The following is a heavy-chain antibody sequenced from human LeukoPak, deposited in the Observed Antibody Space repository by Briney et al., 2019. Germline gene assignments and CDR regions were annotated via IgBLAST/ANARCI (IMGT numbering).Heavy chain of an antibody. Sequence: SETLSLTCTVSGGSISNGDYYWNWIRQHPGKGLEYIGYIFYGGSTYYNPSLKSRVTISVDTSKNQFSLKLSSVTAADTAVYYCARTSLSDYDILTGESNFDYWGQGTLVTVSS. CDR3: ARTSLSDYDILTGESNFDY. CDR1: GGSISNGDYY. J-gene: IGHJ4*02. CDR2: IFYGGST. D-gene: IGHD3-9*01. V-gene: IGHV4-30-4*01.